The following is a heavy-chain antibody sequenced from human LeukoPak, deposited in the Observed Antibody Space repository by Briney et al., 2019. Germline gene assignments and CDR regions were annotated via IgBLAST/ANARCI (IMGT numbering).Heavy chain of an antibody. CDR3: VSGRVAGIDAFDI. D-gene: IGHD6-19*01. J-gene: IGHJ3*02. V-gene: IGHV4-34*01. Sequence: PSETLSLTCAVYGGSFSGYYWSWIRQPPGKGLEWIGEINHSGSTYYNPSLKSRVTISVDTSKNQFSLKLSSVTPEDTAVYYCVSGRVAGIDAFDIWGQGTMVTVSS. CDR1: GGSFSGYY. CDR2: INHSGST.